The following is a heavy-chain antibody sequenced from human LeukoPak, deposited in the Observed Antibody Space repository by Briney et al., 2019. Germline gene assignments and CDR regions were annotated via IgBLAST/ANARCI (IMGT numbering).Heavy chain of an antibody. Sequence: TSETLSLTCTVSGGSISSGGYYWSWIRQHPGKGLEWIGYIYYSGSTNYNPSLKSRVTISVDTSKNQFSLKLSSVTAADTAVYYCARQPPRYGGNSNYYYGMDVWGQGTTVTVSS. CDR2: IYYSGST. V-gene: IGHV4-61*08. D-gene: IGHD4-23*01. CDR3: ARQPPRYGGNSNYYYGMDV. CDR1: GGSISSGGYY. J-gene: IGHJ6*02.